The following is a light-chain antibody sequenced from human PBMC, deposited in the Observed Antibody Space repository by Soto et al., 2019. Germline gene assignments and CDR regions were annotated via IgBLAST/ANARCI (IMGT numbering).Light chain of an antibody. CDR2: DGS. V-gene: IGKV1-5*02. J-gene: IGKJ5*01. CDR3: QQLNSYPLT. Sequence: DIQMTQSPSTLSASLGDRVTIICRAGQSISGYLAWYQQKPGEAPKLLIYDGSTLESGVPSRFSGSGSETDFTLTISSLQPEDFATYYCQQLNSYPLTFGQGTRLES. CDR1: QSISGY.